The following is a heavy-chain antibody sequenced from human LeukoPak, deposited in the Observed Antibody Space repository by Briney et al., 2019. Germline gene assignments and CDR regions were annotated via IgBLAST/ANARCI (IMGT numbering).Heavy chain of an antibody. Sequence: GGSLRLSCAASGFTFSSCGMHWVRQAPGKGLEWVAVIWYDGSNKYYADSVKGRFTISRDNSKNTLYLQMNSLRAEDTAVYYCASEAGSRYGSGSYYIDYWGQGTLVTVSS. CDR3: ASEAGSRYGSGSYYIDY. CDR2: IWYDGSNK. J-gene: IGHJ4*02. CDR1: GFTFSSCG. D-gene: IGHD3-10*01. V-gene: IGHV3-33*01.